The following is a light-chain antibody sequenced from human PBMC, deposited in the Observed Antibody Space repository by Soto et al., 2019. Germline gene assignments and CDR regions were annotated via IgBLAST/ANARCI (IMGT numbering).Light chain of an antibody. CDR2: DAS. Sequence: DIQMTQSPSSLSASVGDRVTLTCQASHDITNYLNWYQQKPGKAPKLLIYDASDLETGVPSRFSGGGSGTDYTFTISSLQPEDIATYYCQQYAILPITFGQGTRLEIK. J-gene: IGKJ5*01. CDR1: HDITNY. V-gene: IGKV1-33*01. CDR3: QQYAILPIT.